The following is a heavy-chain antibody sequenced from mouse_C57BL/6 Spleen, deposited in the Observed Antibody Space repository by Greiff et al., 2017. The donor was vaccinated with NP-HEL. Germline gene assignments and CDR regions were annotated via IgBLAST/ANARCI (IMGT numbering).Heavy chain of an antibody. CDR2: INPGSGGT. J-gene: IGHJ2*01. CDR1: GYAFTNYL. CDR3: ARSGDYDGVDY. V-gene: IGHV1-54*01. Sequence: QVQLKESGAELVRPGTSVKVSCKASGYAFTNYLIEWVKQRPGQGLEWIGVINPGSGGTNYNEKFKGKATLTADKASSTAYMQLSSLTSEDSAVYFCARSGDYDGVDYWGQGTTLTVSS. D-gene: IGHD2-4*01.